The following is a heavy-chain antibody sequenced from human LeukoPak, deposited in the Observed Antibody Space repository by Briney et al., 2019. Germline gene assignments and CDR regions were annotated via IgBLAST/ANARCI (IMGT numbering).Heavy chain of an antibody. D-gene: IGHD3-10*01. CDR1: GYTFTSYG. CDR2: ISAYNGNT. J-gene: IGHJ4*02. V-gene: IGHV1-18*04. CDR3: ARTLAYVSGSYSGYY. Sequence: GASVKVSRKASGYTFTSYGISWVRQAPGQGLEWMGWISAYNGNTNYAQKLQGRVTMTTDTSTSTAYMELRSLRSDDTAVYYCARTLAYVSGSYSGYYWGQGTLVTVSS.